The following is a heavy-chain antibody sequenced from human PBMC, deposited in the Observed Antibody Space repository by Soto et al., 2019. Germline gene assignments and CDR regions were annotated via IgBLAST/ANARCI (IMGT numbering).Heavy chain of an antibody. Sequence: EVQLVESGGGLVKPGGSLRLSCAASGFIFSSYRMNWVRQAPGKGLGWVSSISSSSSYIYYADSVKGRFTISRDNAKNSLYLQMNSLRAEDTAVYYCAREGDFYSSNWYIAWGQGTLVTVSS. CDR2: ISSSSSYI. CDR1: GFIFSSYR. D-gene: IGHD6-13*01. J-gene: IGHJ5*02. CDR3: AREGDFYSSNWYIA. V-gene: IGHV3-21*01.